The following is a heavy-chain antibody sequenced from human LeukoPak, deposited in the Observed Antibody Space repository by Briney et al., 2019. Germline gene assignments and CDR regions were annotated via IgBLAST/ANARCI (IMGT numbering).Heavy chain of an antibody. D-gene: IGHD3-10*02. CDR1: GFTFSYYN. CDR3: AELGITMIGGV. J-gene: IGHJ6*04. Sequence: GGSLRLSCAASGFTFSYYNMNSVRQAPEKGLEWVSSISTSSSYIYYTDSVKGRFTISRDNAKNSLYLQMNSLRAEDTAVYYCAELGITMIGGVWGKGTTVTISS. V-gene: IGHV3-21*01. CDR2: ISTSSSYI.